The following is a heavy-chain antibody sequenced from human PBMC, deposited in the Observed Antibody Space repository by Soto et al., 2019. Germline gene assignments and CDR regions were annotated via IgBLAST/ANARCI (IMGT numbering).Heavy chain of an antibody. CDR3: AKDRSSSWCTDY. V-gene: IGHV3-30*18. Sequence: QVQLVESGGGVVQPGRSLRLSCAASGFTFSSYGMHWVRQAPGKGLEWVAVISYDGSNKYYADSVKGRFTISRDNSKNTLYLQMNSLRAEDTAVYYCAKDRSSSWCTDYWGQGTLVTVSS. J-gene: IGHJ4*02. CDR1: GFTFSSYG. CDR2: ISYDGSNK. D-gene: IGHD6-13*01.